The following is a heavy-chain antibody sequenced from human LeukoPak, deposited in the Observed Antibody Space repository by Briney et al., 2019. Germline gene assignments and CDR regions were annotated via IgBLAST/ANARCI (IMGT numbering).Heavy chain of an antibody. CDR1: GFTFITYE. V-gene: IGHV3-48*03. CDR2: ISSNGII. CDR3: AREFSFYYGMDV. J-gene: IGHJ6*02. Sequence: GGSLRLSCAASGFTFITYEMNWGRQAPGKGLEWVSFISSNGIIYYADSVKGRFTISRDNAKNSLYLQMNSLRAEDTAIYYCAREFSFYYGMDVWGQGTTVTVSS. D-gene: IGHD3-3*01.